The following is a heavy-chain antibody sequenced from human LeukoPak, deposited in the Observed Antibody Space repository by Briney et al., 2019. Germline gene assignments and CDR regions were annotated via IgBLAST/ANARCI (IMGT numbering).Heavy chain of an antibody. Sequence: ASVKVSCKASGCTFIGYYMHGVPQAPGQGLEWMGWITPNSGGTNYAQKFQGRVTMTSDTSISTAYMELSRLRSNDTAVYYCARLNWWLDPNDAIDVWGQGTMVTVSS. J-gene: IGHJ3*01. CDR1: GCTFIGYY. CDR3: ARLNWWLDPNDAIDV. V-gene: IGHV1-2*02. D-gene: IGHD5-12*01. CDR2: ITPNSGGT.